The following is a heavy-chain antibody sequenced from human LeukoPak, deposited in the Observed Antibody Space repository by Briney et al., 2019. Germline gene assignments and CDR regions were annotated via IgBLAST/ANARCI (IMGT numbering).Heavy chain of an antibody. J-gene: IGHJ4*02. D-gene: IGHD3-22*01. CDR2: INPNSGGT. Sequence: ASVKVSCKASGYTFTGYYMHWVRQAPGQGLEWMGWINPNSGGTNYAQKFQGRVTMTRDASISTAYMELSRLRSDDTAVYYCARVSSGYYFTYIDYWGQGTLVTVSS. V-gene: IGHV1-2*02. CDR3: ARVSSGYYFTYIDY. CDR1: GYTFTGYY.